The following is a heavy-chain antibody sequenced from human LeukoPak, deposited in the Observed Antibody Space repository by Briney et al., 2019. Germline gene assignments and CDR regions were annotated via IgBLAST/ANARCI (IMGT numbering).Heavy chain of an antibody. CDR1: GFTVSSNY. V-gene: IGHV3-48*04. CDR2: ISSSSSTI. CDR3: ARDDPDY. Sequence: GGSLRLSCAASGFTVSSNYMSWVRQAPGKGLEWVSYISSSSSTIYYADSVKGRFTISRDNAKNSLYLQMNSLRAEDTAVYYCARDDPDYWGQGTLVTVSS. J-gene: IGHJ4*02.